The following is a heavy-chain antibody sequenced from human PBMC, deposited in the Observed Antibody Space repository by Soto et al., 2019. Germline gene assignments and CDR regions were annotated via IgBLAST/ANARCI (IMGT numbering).Heavy chain of an antibody. Sequence: ASVKVSCKASGYTFTTYGITWLRQAPGQGPEWMGWISTYNGDTNYAQKLQGRVTMTTDTSTGTAYMELRTLRSDDTAVYYCARTDITMIVVVTSAEYFQHWGQGTLVTVSS. D-gene: IGHD3-22*01. CDR1: GYTFTTYG. J-gene: IGHJ1*01. CDR2: ISTYNGDT. V-gene: IGHV1-18*01. CDR3: ARTDITMIVVVTSAEYFQH.